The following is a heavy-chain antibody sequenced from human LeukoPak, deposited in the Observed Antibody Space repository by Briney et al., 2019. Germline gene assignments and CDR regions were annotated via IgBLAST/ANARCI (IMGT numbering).Heavy chain of an antibody. V-gene: IGHV4-38-2*02. D-gene: IGHD3-10*01. J-gene: IGHJ3*01. CDR2: IYHSGST. CDR3: ARDWALQWFGDAFDF. Sequence: SETLSLTCTVSGYSISSGYYWGWIRQPPGKGLEWTGSIYHSGSTFYNPSLKSRVTMSADTPKNQFSLKLTSVTAADTAVYYCARDWALQWFGDAFDFWGQGTMVTVSS. CDR1: GYSISSGYY.